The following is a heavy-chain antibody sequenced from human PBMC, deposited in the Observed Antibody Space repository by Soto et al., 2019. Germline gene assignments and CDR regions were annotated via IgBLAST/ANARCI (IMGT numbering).Heavy chain of an antibody. CDR2: INPNGGDT. Sequence: GASVKVSCKASGYTFTYYHVHWVRQAPGQGLEWMGIINPNGGDTTYAQKFQGRVTMTRDTSTSTVYMEVSSLRSEDTALYSSARVPYSYGLLFYLDYWGQGTLVTVSS. D-gene: IGHD5-18*01. CDR1: GYTFTYYH. CDR3: ARVPYSYGLLFYLDY. J-gene: IGHJ4*02. V-gene: IGHV1-46*01.